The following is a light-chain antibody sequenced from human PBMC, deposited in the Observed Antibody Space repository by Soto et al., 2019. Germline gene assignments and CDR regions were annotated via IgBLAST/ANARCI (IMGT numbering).Light chain of an antibody. CDR3: QQYNNWPRT. Sequence: EVLLTQSPGSLSLSPGDRATLSCRASQSLVNTYVAWYQQKAGQAPRLLIYDASTRATGVPARFSGRGSGTEFTLDIYSLQSEDFAVYFCQQYNNWPRTFGQGTKVDIK. CDR2: DAS. CDR1: QSLVNTY. V-gene: IGKV3-15*01. J-gene: IGKJ1*01.